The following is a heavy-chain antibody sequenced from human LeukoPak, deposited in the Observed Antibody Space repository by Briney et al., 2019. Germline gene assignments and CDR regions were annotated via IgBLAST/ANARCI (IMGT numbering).Heavy chain of an antibody. CDR2: IYYSGST. J-gene: IGHJ6*02. Sequence: PSETLSLTCTVSGGSISSSSYYWGWLRQPPGKGLEWIGSIYYSGSTYYNPSLKSRVTISVDTSKNQFSLKLSSVTAADTAVYYCAKEYYYDSSGYYPIYYYYYGMDVWGQGTTVTVSS. V-gene: IGHV4-39*02. D-gene: IGHD3-22*01. CDR3: AKEYYYDSSGYYPIYYYYYGMDV. CDR1: GGSISSSSYY.